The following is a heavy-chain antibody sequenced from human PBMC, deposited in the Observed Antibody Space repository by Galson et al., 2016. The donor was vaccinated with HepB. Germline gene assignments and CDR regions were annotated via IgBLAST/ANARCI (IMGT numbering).Heavy chain of an antibody. V-gene: IGHV1-46*01. CDR2: IDPDGASS. D-gene: IGHD3-10*01. J-gene: IGHJ4*02. CDR1: GYTFTNSY. Sequence: SVKVSCKASGYTFTNSYMHWVRQAPGQGLEWMGIIDPDGASSTYAQRFQGRVTMTTDTSTNTVYMELTSLRSEDTATYYCARVEKILSVAYYFDFWGQGTLVTVSS. CDR3: ARVEKILSVAYYFDF.